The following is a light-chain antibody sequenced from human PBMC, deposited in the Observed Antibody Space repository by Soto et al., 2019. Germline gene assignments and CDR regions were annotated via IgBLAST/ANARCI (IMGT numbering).Light chain of an antibody. V-gene: IGLV1-47*01. Sequence: QSVLTQPPTASGTPGQRVTISCSGSRSNIGSNYEYWYQQLPGTAPKLLIYRNDQRPSGVPDRFSGSKSGTSASLAISGLRSEDEDDYYCVAWDDSLRGGVFGGGTQLTVL. CDR1: RSNIGSNY. CDR3: VAWDDSLRGGV. CDR2: RND. J-gene: IGLJ7*01.